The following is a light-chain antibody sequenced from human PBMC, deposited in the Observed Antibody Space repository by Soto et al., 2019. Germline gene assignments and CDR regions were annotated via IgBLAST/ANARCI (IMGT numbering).Light chain of an antibody. CDR3: GTWDSSLTIGV. J-gene: IGLJ3*02. Sequence: QSVLTQPPSVSAAPGQKVTISCSGSSSNIGNNYVSWYQQLPGTAPKLLIYDNDKRPSGVPDRFSGSKSGTSATLGITGLQTGDEADYYCGTWDSSLTIGVFGGRTKVTVL. CDR1: SSNIGNNY. CDR2: DND. V-gene: IGLV1-51*01.